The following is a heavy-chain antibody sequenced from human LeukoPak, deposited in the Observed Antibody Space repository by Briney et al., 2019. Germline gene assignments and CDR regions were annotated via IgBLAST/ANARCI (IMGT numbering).Heavy chain of an antibody. D-gene: IGHD3-22*01. CDR3: ARQGSGYYTDNWFDP. CDR2: IYPGDSDT. Sequence: GESLKISCKGSGYSFTSYWIGWVRQMPGEGLEWMGIIYPGDSDTRYSPSFQGQVTISADKSISTAYLQWSSLKASDTAMYYCARQGSGYYTDNWFDPWGQGTLVTVSS. CDR1: GYSFTSYW. J-gene: IGHJ5*02. V-gene: IGHV5-51*01.